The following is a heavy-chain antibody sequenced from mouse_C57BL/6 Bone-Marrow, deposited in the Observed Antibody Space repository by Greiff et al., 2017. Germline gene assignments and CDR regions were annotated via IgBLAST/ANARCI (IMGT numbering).Heavy chain of an antibody. J-gene: IGHJ4*01. CDR3: AREYYNYYAMDY. Sequence: VQLQQPGAELVKPGASVTLSCKASGYTFTSYWMHWVKQRPGQGLAWIGMIHPNSGSTNYNEKFKSKATLTVDKSSSTAYMQLSSLTSEDSAVYYCAREYYNYYAMDYWGQGTSVTVSS. CDR1: GYTFTSYW. D-gene: IGHD1-1*01. V-gene: IGHV1-64*01. CDR2: IHPNSGST.